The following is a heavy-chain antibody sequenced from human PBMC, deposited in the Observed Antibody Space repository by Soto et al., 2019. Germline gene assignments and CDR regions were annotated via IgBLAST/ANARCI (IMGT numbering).Heavy chain of an antibody. CDR2: IAYDGINT. D-gene: IGHD1-1*01. CDR3: ARVTPGNNLYYFSGLDV. CDR1: VFNFGTYA. V-gene: IGHV3-30-3*01. J-gene: IGHJ6*02. Sequence: WWSLRLSCFASVFNFGTYAIHWFRQAPGKGLQWVALIAYDGINTYYADSVKGRFTISRDNSKNTLHLQMNSLRPEDTGVYFCARVTPGNNLYYFSGLDVWGQGTSVTVSS.